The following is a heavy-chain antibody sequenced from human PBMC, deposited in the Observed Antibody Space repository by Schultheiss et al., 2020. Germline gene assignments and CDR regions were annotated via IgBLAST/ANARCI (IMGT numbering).Heavy chain of an antibody. CDR1: GYTFTSYY. Sequence: ASVKVSCKASGYTFTSYYMHWVRHAPGQGLEWMGIINPSGGSTSYEQKFQGRVTMTRDTSTSTVYMELSSLRSEDTAVYYCARVRRSITGTTGRAFDIWGQGTMVTVSS. V-gene: IGHV1-46*01. J-gene: IGHJ3*02. CDR3: ARVRRSITGTTGRAFDI. CDR2: INPSGGST. D-gene: IGHD1-20*01.